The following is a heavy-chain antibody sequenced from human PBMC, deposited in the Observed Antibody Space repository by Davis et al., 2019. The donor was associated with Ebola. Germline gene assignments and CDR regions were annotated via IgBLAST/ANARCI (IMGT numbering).Heavy chain of an antibody. J-gene: IGHJ4*02. Sequence: ASVKVSCKASGYTFTGYYMHWVRQAPGQGLEWMGWINPNSGGTNYAQKFQGRVTMTRDTSTSTVYMELSSLRSEDTAVYYCARGRITMVQGVIIPLDYWGQGTLVTVSS. D-gene: IGHD3-10*01. CDR3: ARGRITMVQGVIIPLDY. CDR1: GYTFTGYY. CDR2: INPNSGGT. V-gene: IGHV1-2*02.